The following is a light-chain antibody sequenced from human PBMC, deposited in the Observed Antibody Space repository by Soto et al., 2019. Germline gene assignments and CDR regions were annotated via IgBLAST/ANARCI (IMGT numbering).Light chain of an antibody. CDR3: QQRKSYPIT. V-gene: IGKV1-9*01. J-gene: IGKJ5*01. CDR1: QDINTY. Sequence: DIQLTQSPSFLSASVGDRVTITCRASQDINTYLAWYQQKPGKAPKLLIFAASTLQNGVPSRFSGSGSGTEFTVTITSLQPEDFATYYCQQRKSYPITFGQGTRLETK. CDR2: AAS.